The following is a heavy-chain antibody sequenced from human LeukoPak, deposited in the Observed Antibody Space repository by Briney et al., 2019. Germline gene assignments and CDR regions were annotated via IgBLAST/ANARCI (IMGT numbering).Heavy chain of an antibody. V-gene: IGHV4-31*03. J-gene: IGHJ5*02. Sequence: SETLSLTCTVSGGSISSGGYYWSWIRQHPGKGLEWIGYIYYSGSTYYNPSLKSRVTISVDTSKNQFSLKLSSVTAADTAVYYCARGTLTMVRGVIPGWCDPWGQGTLVTVSS. CDR1: GGSISSGGYY. CDR2: IYYSGST. CDR3: ARGTLTMVRGVIPGWCDP. D-gene: IGHD3-10*01.